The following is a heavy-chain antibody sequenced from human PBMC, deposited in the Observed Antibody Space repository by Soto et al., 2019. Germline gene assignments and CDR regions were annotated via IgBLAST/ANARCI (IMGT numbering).Heavy chain of an antibody. Sequence: GGSLRLSCAASGFTFSSYAMSWVRQAPGKGLEWVSAISGSGGSTYYADSVKGRFTISRDNSKNTLYLQMNSLRAEDTAVYYCARGDCSSTSCPDYYYYMDVWGKGTTVTVSS. D-gene: IGHD2-2*01. CDR2: ISGSGGST. CDR3: ARGDCSSTSCPDYYYYMDV. J-gene: IGHJ6*03. CDR1: GFTFSSYA. V-gene: IGHV3-23*01.